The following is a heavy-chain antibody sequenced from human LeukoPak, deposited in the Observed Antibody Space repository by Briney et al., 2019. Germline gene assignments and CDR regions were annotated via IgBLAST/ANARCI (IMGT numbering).Heavy chain of an antibody. CDR1: GFTFDDYT. V-gene: IGHV3-43*01. CDR2: ISWDGGST. D-gene: IGHD2-2*01. J-gene: IGHJ3*02. CDR3: AKVVSRDQGAFDI. Sequence: HAGGSLILSCAASGFTFDDYTMHWVRQAPGKGLEGVSLISWDGGSTYYADSVKGRFTISRDNSKNSLYLQMNSLRTEDTALYYCAKVVSRDQGAFDIWGQGTMVTVSS.